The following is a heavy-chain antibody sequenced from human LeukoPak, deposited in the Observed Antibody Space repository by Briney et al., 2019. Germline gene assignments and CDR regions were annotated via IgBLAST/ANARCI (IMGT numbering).Heavy chain of an antibody. CDR3: ASVGYCSGGSCYSGVY. CDR2: INHSGST. D-gene: IGHD2-15*01. J-gene: IGHJ4*02. Sequence: SETLSLTCAVYGGSFSGYYWSWIRQPPGKGLEWIGEINHSGSTNYNPSLKSRVTISVDTSKNQFSLKLSSVTAADTAVYYCASVGYCSGGSCYSGVYWGQGTLVTVSS. CDR1: GGSFSGYY. V-gene: IGHV4-34*01.